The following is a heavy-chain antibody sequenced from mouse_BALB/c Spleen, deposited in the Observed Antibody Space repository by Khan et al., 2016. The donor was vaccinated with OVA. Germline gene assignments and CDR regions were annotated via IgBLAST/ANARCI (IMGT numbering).Heavy chain of an antibody. CDR1: GYIFTNYV. CDR2: INPYNGGT. V-gene: IGHV1S136*01. CDR3: ARGNWQSYYFDY. J-gene: IGHJ2*01. D-gene: IGHD4-1*01. Sequence: VQLQQSGPELVKPGASVKMSCKASGYIFTNYVLHWVKQKPGQGLEWIGYINPYNGGTKYNEKFKGKATLASDKSSITSFMGLSSLTSEDSAVYYCARGNWQSYYFDYWGQGTTLIFSS.